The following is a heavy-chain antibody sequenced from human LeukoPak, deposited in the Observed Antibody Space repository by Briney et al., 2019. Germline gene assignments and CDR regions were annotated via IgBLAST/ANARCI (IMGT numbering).Heavy chain of an antibody. D-gene: IGHD2-2*01. V-gene: IGHV1-69*05. CDR3: TGGYQLLSDNWFDP. J-gene: IGHJ5*02. Sequence: SVKVSCKASGGTFSSYAISWVRQAPGQGLEWMGGIIPIFGTANYAQKFQGRVTITKDESTSTAYMELSSLRSEDTAVYYCTGGYQLLSDNWFDPWGQGTLVTVSS. CDR1: GGTFSSYA. CDR2: IIPIFGTA.